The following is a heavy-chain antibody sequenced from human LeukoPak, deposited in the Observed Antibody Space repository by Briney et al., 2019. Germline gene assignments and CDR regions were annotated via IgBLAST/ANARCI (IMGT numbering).Heavy chain of an antibody. J-gene: IGHJ4*02. V-gene: IGHV4-59*01. D-gene: IGHD3-10*01. CDR2: IFYTGST. Sequence: PSETLSLTCTVSGGSISSYYWSWIRQPPGKGLEWIGYIFYTGSTNYNPSLKSRVTISVLTSKNRFSLKLSSVTAADTAVYYCASMVRGVIGYWGQGTLVTVSS. CDR3: ASMVRGVIGY. CDR1: GGSISSYY.